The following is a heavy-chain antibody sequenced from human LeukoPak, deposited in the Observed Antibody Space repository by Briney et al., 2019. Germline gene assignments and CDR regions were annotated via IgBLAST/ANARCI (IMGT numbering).Heavy chain of an antibody. CDR2: INPNSGVT. J-gene: IGHJ6*02. V-gene: IGHV1-2*02. D-gene: IGHD6-19*01. Sequence: ASVKVSCKASGYTFTGYYMHWVRQAPGQGLEWMGWINPNSGVTYYEQNFQGRVTMTRDTSISTAYMELSRLTSDDTAVFYCARASGRHDYGMDVWGQGTTVTVSS. CDR1: GYTFTGYY. CDR3: ARASGRHDYGMDV.